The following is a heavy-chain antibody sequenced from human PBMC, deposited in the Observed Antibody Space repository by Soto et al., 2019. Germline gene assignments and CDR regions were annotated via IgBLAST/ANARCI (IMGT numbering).Heavy chain of an antibody. J-gene: IGHJ5*02. Sequence: GGSLRLSCAASGFSFSTFALHWVRQAPGEGLEWVALISHDGRNEKYAESVKGRFTISRDNSKNTVYMQMDSLRLEDTGVYYCARDGLPDDFRSGGYWFDPWGQGTQVTAPQ. CDR2: ISHDGRNE. CDR1: GFSFSTFA. CDR3: ARDGLPDDFRSGGYWFDP. V-gene: IGHV3-30-3*01. D-gene: IGHD3-3*01.